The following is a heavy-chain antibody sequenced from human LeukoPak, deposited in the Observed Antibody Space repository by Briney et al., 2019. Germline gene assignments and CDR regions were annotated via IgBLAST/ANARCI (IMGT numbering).Heavy chain of an antibody. V-gene: IGHV3-30*04. Sequence: GGSLRLSCAASGFTFSRYAMSWVRQAPGKGLEWVTVISYDAKNNYYADSVKGRFTISRGNSKNTLYLQMNSLRGEDTAVYYCARGDSTGGRKPFDIWGQGTMVTVSS. J-gene: IGHJ3*02. CDR3: ARGDSTGGRKPFDI. CDR1: GFTFSRYA. D-gene: IGHD2-15*01. CDR2: ISYDAKNN.